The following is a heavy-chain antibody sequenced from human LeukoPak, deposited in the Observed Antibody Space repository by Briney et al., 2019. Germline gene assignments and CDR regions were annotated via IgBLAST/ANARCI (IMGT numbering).Heavy chain of an antibody. D-gene: IGHD3-22*01. J-gene: IGHJ3*02. Sequence: PGGSLRLSCAASGFTFSNYWMTWVRQAPGKGLEWVANIRRDESNKYYLDSVEGRFTISRDNTKNSLYLQMNSLRAEDTAVYYCARDSNPHSSSYYFDAFDMWGQGTMVIVSS. CDR1: GFTFSNYW. V-gene: IGHV3-7*01. CDR2: IRRDESNK. CDR3: ARDSNPHSSSYYFDAFDM.